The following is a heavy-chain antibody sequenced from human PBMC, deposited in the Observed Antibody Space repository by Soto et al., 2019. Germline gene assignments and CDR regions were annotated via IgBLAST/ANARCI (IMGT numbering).Heavy chain of an antibody. CDR2: IYSGGRT. CDR1: EFTAIINH. V-gene: IGHV3-53*01. D-gene: IGHD2-8*02. Sequence: HPGGSLRLSCAVSEFTAIINHMSWVRKSAGKEVEWVSVIYSGGRTSDADSVRGRFTISRDHYENTLYHQMNSLRAEDTAFYYCASQSTDTFDYWGQGTLVTVSS. J-gene: IGHJ4*02. CDR3: ASQSTDTFDY.